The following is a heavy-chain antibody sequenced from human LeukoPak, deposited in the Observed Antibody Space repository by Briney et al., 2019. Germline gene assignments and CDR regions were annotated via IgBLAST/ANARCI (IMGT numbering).Heavy chain of an antibody. Sequence: PSETLSLTCAVYGGSFSGYYWSWIRQPPGKGLEWIGEINHSGSTNYNPSLKSRVTISVDTSKNQFSLKLSSVTAADTAVYYCARVGSGYDFDYWGQRTLVTVSS. CDR1: GGSFSGYY. D-gene: IGHD5-12*01. J-gene: IGHJ4*02. V-gene: IGHV4-34*01. CDR2: INHSGST. CDR3: ARVGSGYDFDY.